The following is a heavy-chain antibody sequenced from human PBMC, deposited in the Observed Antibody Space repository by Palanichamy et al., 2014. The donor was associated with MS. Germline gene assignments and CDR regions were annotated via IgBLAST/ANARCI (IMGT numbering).Heavy chain of an antibody. Sequence: QVQLQESSPGLVKPSGTLSLTCAVSGGSISSGTWWTWVRQPPGKGLEWIGEISHDGRTNYNPSLKGRVTISVDTSKNQFSLKLSSVTAADTAVYYCAREIGAFDIWGQGTMVTVSS. J-gene: IGHJ3*02. V-gene: IGHV4-4*02. CDR1: GGSISSGTW. CDR2: ISHDGRT. D-gene: IGHD2-21*01. CDR3: AREIGAFDI.